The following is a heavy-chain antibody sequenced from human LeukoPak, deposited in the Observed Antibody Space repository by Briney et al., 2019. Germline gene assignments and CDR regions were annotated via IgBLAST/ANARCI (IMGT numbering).Heavy chain of an antibody. J-gene: IGHJ4*02. V-gene: IGHV4-39*07. CDR3: ARVGGYCSGGSCYSFDY. Sequence: SETLSLTCTVSGGSISSTEYYWDWIRQPPGKGLEWVATIDDSGTTYYNPSLKSRVTISVDTSKNQFSLKLSSVTAADTAVYYCARVGGYCSGGSCYSFDYWGQGTLVTVSS. CDR2: IDDSGTT. D-gene: IGHD2-15*01. CDR1: GGSISSTEYY.